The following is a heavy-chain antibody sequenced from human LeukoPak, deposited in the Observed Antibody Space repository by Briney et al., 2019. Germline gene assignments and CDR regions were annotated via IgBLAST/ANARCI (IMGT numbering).Heavy chain of an antibody. V-gene: IGHV4-59*01. CDR2: IYHSGNT. Sequence: PSETLSLTCTVSGGSISSYYWGWIRQPPGKGLEWIGYIYHSGNTNSNPSLKSRVTISIDSSKNQFSLKLSSVTAADTAVYYCARYSYYESSGYSSDAFDLWGQGAMVTVSS. CDR1: GGSISSYY. J-gene: IGHJ3*01. D-gene: IGHD3-22*01. CDR3: ARYSYYESSGYSSDAFDL.